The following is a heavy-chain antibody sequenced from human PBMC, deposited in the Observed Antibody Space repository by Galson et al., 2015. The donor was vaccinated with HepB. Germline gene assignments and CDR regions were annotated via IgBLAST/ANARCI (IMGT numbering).Heavy chain of an antibody. V-gene: IGHV1-69*01. J-gene: IGHJ3*02. Sequence: SCKASGGTFSSYAISWVRQAPGQGLEWMGGIIPIFGTANYAQKFQGRVTITADESTSTAYMELSSLRSEDTAVYYCARVGTSSNAFDIWGQGTMVTVSS. CDR1: GGTFSSYA. D-gene: IGHD1-26*01. CDR3: ARVGTSSNAFDI. CDR2: IIPIFGTA.